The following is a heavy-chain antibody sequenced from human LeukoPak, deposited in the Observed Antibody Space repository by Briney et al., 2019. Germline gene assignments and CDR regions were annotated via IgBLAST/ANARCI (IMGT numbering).Heavy chain of an antibody. CDR2: INWNGYST. CDR1: AFTFDDYA. Sequence: GGSLRLSCTASAFTFDDYAMSWVRQAPGKGLEWVSGINWNGYSTGYSDSVKGRFTISRDNSKNTLYLQMNSLRAENTAVYYCAKERNYYDSSGYYDYWGQGTLVTVSS. CDR3: AKERNYYDSSGYYDY. D-gene: IGHD3-22*01. V-gene: IGHV3-20*04. J-gene: IGHJ4*02.